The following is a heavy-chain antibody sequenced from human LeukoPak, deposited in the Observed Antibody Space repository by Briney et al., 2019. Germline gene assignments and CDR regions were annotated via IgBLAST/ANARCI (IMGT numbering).Heavy chain of an antibody. D-gene: IGHD3-10*01. J-gene: IGHJ5*02. CDR1: GGSISSSTYY. CDR2: IYYSGST. Sequence: NPSETLSLTCTVSGGSISSSTYYWGWIRQPPGKGLEWIGSIYYSGSTYYNPSLKSRVTISVDTSKNQFSLKLSSVTAADTAVYYCARLWFGNWFDPWGQGTLVTVSS. V-gene: IGHV4-39*01. CDR3: ARLWFGNWFDP.